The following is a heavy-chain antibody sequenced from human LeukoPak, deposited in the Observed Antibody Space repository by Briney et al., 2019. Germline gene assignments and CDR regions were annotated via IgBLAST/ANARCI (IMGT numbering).Heavy chain of an antibody. V-gene: IGHV3-21*01. J-gene: IGHJ4*02. D-gene: IGHD1-26*01. CDR1: GFTFSSFS. Sequence: GGSLRLSCAASGFTFSSFSMNWVRQAPGKGLEWVSSIRGDRSYIFYADSVKGRFTISRDNAKNSLYLQMNSLRAEDTAVYYCARSEVGAAYDYWGQGTLVTVSS. CDR2: IRGDRSYI. CDR3: ARSEVGAAYDY.